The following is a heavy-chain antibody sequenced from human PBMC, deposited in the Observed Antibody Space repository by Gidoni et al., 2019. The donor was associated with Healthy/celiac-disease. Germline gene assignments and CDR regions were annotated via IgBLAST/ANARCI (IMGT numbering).Heavy chain of an antibody. V-gene: IGHV4-34*01. CDR3: ARAMSRRTYNWFDP. J-gene: IGHJ5*02. D-gene: IGHD2-2*01. CDR1: GGSFGGYY. CDR2: INHSGST. Sequence: QVQLQQWGAGLLKPSETMSLSSAVYGGSFGGYYWSWLRQPPGTGLQWIREINHSGSTNYNPSLKSRVTISVDTSKNQFSLKLSSVTAADTAVYYCARAMSRRTYNWFDPWGQGTLVTVSS.